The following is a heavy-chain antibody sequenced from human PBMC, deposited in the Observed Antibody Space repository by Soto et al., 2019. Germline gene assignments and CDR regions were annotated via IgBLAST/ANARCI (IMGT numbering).Heavy chain of an antibody. J-gene: IGHJ4*02. CDR1: GFTFSSYA. D-gene: IGHD3-3*02. CDR2: ISGSGGST. V-gene: IGHV3-23*01. Sequence: GGSLRLSCAASGFTFSSYAMSWVRQAPGKGLEWVSAISGSGGSTYYADSVKGRFTISRDNSKNTLYLQMNSLRAEDTAVYYCAQVLASRLYYFDYWGQGTLVTVSS. CDR3: AQVLASRLYYFDY.